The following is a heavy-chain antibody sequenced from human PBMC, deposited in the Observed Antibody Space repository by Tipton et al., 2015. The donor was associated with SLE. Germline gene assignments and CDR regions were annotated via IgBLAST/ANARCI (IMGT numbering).Heavy chain of an antibody. Sequence: LRLSCAVSGYSISSGYYWGWIRQPPGKGLEWIGSIYHSGSTYYNPSLKSRVTISVDTSKNQFSLKLSSVTAADTAVYYCARDNRYDFWSGSYFDYWGQGTLVTVSS. CDR1: GYSISSGYY. D-gene: IGHD3-3*01. CDR3: ARDNRYDFWSGSYFDY. J-gene: IGHJ4*02. CDR2: IYHSGST. V-gene: IGHV4-38-2*02.